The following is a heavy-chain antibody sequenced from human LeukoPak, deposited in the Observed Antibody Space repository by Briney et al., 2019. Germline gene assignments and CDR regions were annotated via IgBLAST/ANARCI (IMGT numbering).Heavy chain of an antibody. CDR3: ARDPLEYSSESGGFDY. CDR1: GYTFTGYY. J-gene: IGHJ4*02. Sequence: GASEKVSCKASGYTFTGYYMHWVRQAPGQGLEWMGWINPNSGGTNYAQKFQGRVTMTRDTSISTAYMELSRLRSDDTAVYYCARDPLEYSSESGGFDYWGQGTLVTVSS. V-gene: IGHV1-2*02. D-gene: IGHD6-25*01. CDR2: INPNSGGT.